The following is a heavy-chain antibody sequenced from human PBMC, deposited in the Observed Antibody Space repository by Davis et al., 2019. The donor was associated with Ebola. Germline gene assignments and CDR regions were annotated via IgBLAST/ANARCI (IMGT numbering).Heavy chain of an antibody. CDR2: MNRRGRA. CDR3: ASPHQIRGRNYFDC. D-gene: IGHD3/OR15-3a*01. V-gene: IGHV4-38-2*02. J-gene: IGHJ4*02. Sequence: PSETLSLTCIISSYSINRGYYWGWIRQPPGKGLEWIGEMNRRGRAYYNPPLKSRVSISVDTSKNQFSLELSSVTATDTAVYYCASPHQIRGRNYFDCWGQGTLVTVSS. CDR1: SYSINRGYY.